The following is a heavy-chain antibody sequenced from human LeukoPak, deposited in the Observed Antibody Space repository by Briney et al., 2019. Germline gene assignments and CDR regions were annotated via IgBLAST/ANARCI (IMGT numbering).Heavy chain of an antibody. CDR3: AFQWGYYYGSGSYPNWFDP. CDR2: ISGSGDST. D-gene: IGHD3-10*01. V-gene: IGHV3-23*01. CDR1: GFRFSRNA. J-gene: IGHJ5*02. Sequence: PGGSLRLSCAASGFRFSRNAINWVRQAPGKGLEWVSGISGSGDSTSYADSVKGRFTISRDNSKSTVYLQMNSLRAEDTAVYYCAFQWGYYYGSGSYPNWFDPWGQGTLVTVSS.